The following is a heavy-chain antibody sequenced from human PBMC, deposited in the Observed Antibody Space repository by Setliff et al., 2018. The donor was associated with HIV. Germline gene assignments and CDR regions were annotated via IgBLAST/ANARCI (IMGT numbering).Heavy chain of an antibody. Sequence: SETLSLTCTVSGGSITSYYWNWIRQSPGKGLEWIGYIFDSGTTKYNPSVTSRVSISVDASKNQFFLQLISVTAADTAVYYCARQGGYNSPLMVWGQGKLVTVSS. CDR3: ARQGGYNSPLMV. CDR1: GGSITSYY. D-gene: IGHD3-10*01. V-gene: IGHV4-59*08. J-gene: IGHJ4*02. CDR2: IFDSGTT.